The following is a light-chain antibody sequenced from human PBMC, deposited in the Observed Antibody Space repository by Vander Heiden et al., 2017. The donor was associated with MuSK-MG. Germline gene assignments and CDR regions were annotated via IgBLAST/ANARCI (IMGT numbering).Light chain of an antibody. CDR2: DAS. Sequence: DIQMTQSPSSLSASVGDRVTITCQASQDISNHLNWYQQKPGTAPKVLIYDASKLETGVPSRFSGSGYGTHFTLTISSRQPEDFAPYYCQQHDNLPMYTFGQGTKMEIK. J-gene: IGKJ2*01. CDR1: QDISNH. V-gene: IGKV1-33*01. CDR3: QQHDNLPMYT.